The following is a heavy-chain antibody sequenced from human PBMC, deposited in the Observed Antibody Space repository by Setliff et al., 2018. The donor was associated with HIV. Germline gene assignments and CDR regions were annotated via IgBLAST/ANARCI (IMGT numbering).Heavy chain of an antibody. CDR2: IESSGTYT. J-gene: IGHJ4*02. CDR1: GFTFSIYT. V-gene: IGHV3-21*01. D-gene: IGHD4-17*01. Sequence: GGSLRLSCAASGFTFSIYTMHWVRRAPGKGLEWVSSIESSGTYTYYADSLKGRFTISRDNAKNSLWLQMNSLRADDTALYYCVREVDYSDWDYWGQGTLVTVSS. CDR3: VREVDYSDWDY.